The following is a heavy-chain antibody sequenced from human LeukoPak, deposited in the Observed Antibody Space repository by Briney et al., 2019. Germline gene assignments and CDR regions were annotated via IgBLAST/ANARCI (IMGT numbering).Heavy chain of an antibody. CDR1: GFTFSNYA. J-gene: IGHJ3*01. V-gene: IGHV3-23*01. CDR2: ITSGGAP. CDR3: ARDPNGDYIGAFEF. D-gene: IGHD4-17*01. Sequence: SGGSLRLSCAASGFTFSNYAVIWVRQAPGQGLEWVSAITSGGAPRYADSVKGRFTISRDNSKNTLYLQMNSLRVEDTAQYFCARDPNGDYIGAFEFWGQGTGVTVSS.